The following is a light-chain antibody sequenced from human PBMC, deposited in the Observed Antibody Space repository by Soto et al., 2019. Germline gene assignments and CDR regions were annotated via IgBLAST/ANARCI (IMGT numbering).Light chain of an antibody. CDR1: QSVSSSN. Sequence: EIVLTQSPGTLSLSPGERTTLSCRASQSVSSSNLLWYQQKRGQAPRLRIYGAYKRATGIPDRFSGSGSGTDFTLTISRLEPEDFALYYCPHYGNSPPYVVGQVTKVEIK. CDR3: PHYGNSPPYV. V-gene: IGKV3-20*01. J-gene: IGKJ2*01. CDR2: GAY.